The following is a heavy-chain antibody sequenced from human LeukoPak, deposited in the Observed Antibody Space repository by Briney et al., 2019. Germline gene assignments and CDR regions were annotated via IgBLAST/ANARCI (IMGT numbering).Heavy chain of an antibody. CDR3: AGEGRVSGYDFDC. CDR1: GFTFSSYW. Sequence: RGSLRLSCAASGFTFSSYWLHWVRQAPGKGLVWVSRINSDGSSITYADSVKGRFTISRDNAKNTLYLQMNSLRVEDTAVYYCAGEGRVSGYDFDCWGQGTLVTVSS. D-gene: IGHD5-12*01. V-gene: IGHV3-74*03. J-gene: IGHJ4*02. CDR2: INSDGSSI.